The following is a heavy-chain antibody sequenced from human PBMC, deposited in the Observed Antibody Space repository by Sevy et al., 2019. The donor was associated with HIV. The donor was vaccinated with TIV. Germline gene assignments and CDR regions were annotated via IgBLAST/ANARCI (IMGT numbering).Heavy chain of an antibody. CDR3: VKEGRYCGGGNCYSGYNWFDP. CDR2: ISSDGRFE. D-gene: IGHD2-15*01. Sequence: GGSLRLSCAASGFIFTTFGMHWVRQAPGKGLEWVAVISSDGRFESYADFGKGQFPISGENSKSTLYLQMNIVRPEDTSVYYCVKEGRYCGGGNCYSGYNWFDPWGQGTLVTVSS. V-gene: IGHV3-30*18. J-gene: IGHJ5*02. CDR1: GFIFTTFG.